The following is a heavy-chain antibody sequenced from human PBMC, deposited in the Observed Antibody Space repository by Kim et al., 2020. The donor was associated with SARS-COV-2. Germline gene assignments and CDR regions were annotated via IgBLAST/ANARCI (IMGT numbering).Heavy chain of an antibody. CDR2: STQ. V-gene: IGHV3-48*04. D-gene: IGHD3-22*01. CDR3: ARAPYYDSRY. Sequence: STQYDADSVKGRSTISRDNARNSLYLQMNSRRAEDTAVYYCARAPYYDSRYWGQGTLVTVSS. J-gene: IGHJ4*02.